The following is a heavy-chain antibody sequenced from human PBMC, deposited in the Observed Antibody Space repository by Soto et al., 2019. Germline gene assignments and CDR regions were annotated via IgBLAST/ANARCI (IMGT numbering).Heavy chain of an antibody. J-gene: IGHJ4*02. V-gene: IGHV3-33*01. CDR1: GFTFSSYG. CDR3: ARLGQAQPDDY. Sequence: QVQLVESGGGVVQPGRSLRLSCAASGFTFSSYGMHWVRQAPGKGLEWVAVIWYDGSNKYYADSVKGRFTISRDNSKKTLYLQMNSLRAEDTAVYYCARLGQAQPDDYWGQGTLVTVSS. CDR2: IWYDGSNK. D-gene: IGHD1-1*01.